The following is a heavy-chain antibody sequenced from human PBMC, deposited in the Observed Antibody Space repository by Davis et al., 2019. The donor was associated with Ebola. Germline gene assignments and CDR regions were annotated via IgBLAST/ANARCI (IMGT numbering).Heavy chain of an antibody. CDR2: IDPSDSYT. CDR1: GYSFTSYW. CDR3: ARVRLGYCSSTSCYYYGMDV. V-gene: IGHV5-10-1*01. Sequence: GESLKISCKGSGYSFTSYWISWVRQMPGKGLEWMGRIDPSDSYTNYSPSLQGHVTISADKSISTAYLQWSSLKASDTAMYYCARVRLGYCSSTSCYYYGMDVWGQGTTVTVSS. D-gene: IGHD2-2*01. J-gene: IGHJ6*02.